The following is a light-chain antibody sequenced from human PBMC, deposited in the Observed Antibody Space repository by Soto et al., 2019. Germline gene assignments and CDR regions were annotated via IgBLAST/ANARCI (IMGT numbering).Light chain of an antibody. Sequence: QSVLTQPPSVSGAPGQRVTISCTGSSSNIGAGYDVHWYQQLPGTAPKLLIYGNSNRPSGVPDRFSGSKSGTSASLAITGLQAEDVADYYSQSSDSSLSGAVFGGGTELAVL. V-gene: IGLV1-40*01. CDR2: GNS. CDR3: QSSDSSLSGAV. J-gene: IGLJ3*02. CDR1: SSNIGAGYD.